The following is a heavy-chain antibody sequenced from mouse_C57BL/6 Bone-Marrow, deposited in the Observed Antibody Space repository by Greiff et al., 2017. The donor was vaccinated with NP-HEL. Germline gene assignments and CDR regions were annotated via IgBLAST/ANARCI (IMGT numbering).Heavy chain of an antibody. CDR3: ARAPPFYYGSSYVLYWYFDV. Sequence: DVQLVESGPGLVKPSQSLSLTCSVTGYSITSGYYWNWIRQFPGNKLEWMGYISYDGSNKYNPSLKNRISITRDTSKNQFFLKLNSVTTEDTATYYCARAPPFYYGSSYVLYWYFDVWGTGTTVTVSS. CDR2: ISYDGSN. V-gene: IGHV3-6*01. CDR1: GYSITSGYY. D-gene: IGHD1-1*01. J-gene: IGHJ1*03.